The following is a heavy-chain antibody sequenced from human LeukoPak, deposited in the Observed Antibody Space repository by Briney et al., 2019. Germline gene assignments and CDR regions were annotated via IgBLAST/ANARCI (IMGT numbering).Heavy chain of an antibody. V-gene: IGHV4-4*08. CDR3: ARGPYSYDSSGAFDI. D-gene: IGHD3-22*01. CDR2: ISSSGST. CDR1: GGSINTFY. Sequence: SETLSLTCSVSGGSINTFYWSWLRQPPGKGLEWIGRISSSGSTNYNPSLKSRVTISVDTSKNQFSLKLSSVTAADTAVYFCARGPYSYDSSGAFDIWGQGTMVTVSS. J-gene: IGHJ3*02.